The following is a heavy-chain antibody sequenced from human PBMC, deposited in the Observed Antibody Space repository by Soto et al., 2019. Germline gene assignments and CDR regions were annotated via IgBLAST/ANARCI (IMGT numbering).Heavy chain of an antibody. CDR2: IYWDDVK. Sequence: QITLKESGPALVKPTQTLTLACTFSGFSLSTRGVGVGWIRQPPGKALEWLALIYWDDVKHYSPSLMSRLTITKETSKNQVALTMTNMDPVDTATYYCAHKGGGDRILDYWGQGTLVTVSS. CDR3: AHKGGGDRILDY. J-gene: IGHJ4*02. V-gene: IGHV2-5*02. D-gene: IGHD3-16*01. CDR1: GFSLSTRGVG.